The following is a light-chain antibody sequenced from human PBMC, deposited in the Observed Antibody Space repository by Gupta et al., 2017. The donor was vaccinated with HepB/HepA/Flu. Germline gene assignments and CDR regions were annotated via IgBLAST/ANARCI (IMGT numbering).Light chain of an antibody. CDR2: DVT. CDR1: SSDVGGYNS. V-gene: IGLV2-11*01. CDR3: CSYAGYYTFL. J-gene: IGLJ2*01. Sequence: QSALTQPRSVSGSPGQSVTISCTGTSSDVGGYNSVSWYQHHPGKAPKLILYDVTRRPSGVPDRFSGSKSGNTASLTISGLQADDEADYYCCSYAGYYTFLFGGGTKVTVL.